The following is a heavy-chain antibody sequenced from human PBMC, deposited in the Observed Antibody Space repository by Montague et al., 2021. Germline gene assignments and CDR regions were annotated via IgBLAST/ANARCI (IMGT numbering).Heavy chain of an antibody. V-gene: IGHV3-23*01. J-gene: IGHJ4*02. D-gene: IGHD1-26*01. CDR2: LSGGGGNT. CDR3: AKGPYDDGSYLLHFES. Sequence: SLRLSCSASGFSFNYYAMAWVRQAPGKGLEWVSALSGGGGNTYYADSVKGRFTISRDSSESTVFLQMNSLRVEDSAVYYCAKGPYDDGSYLLHFESWGQGTLVTVSS. CDR1: GFSFNYYA.